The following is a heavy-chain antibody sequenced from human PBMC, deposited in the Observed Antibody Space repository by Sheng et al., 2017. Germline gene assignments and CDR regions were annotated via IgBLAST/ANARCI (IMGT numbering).Heavy chain of an antibody. V-gene: IGHV3-53*04. CDR3: ARDRLEYDHWDFDL. J-gene: IGHJ2*01. CDR2: IHSGGRT. D-gene: IGHD1-1*01. CDR1: GFTVSSNY. Sequence: EVQLVESGGGLVQPGGSLRLSCAASGFTVSSNYMSWVRQAPGKGLEWVSVIHSGGRTYYADSVKGRFTISRHNSKNTVFLQMNSLRAEDTAVYYCARDRLEYDHWDFDLWGRGTLVTVSS.